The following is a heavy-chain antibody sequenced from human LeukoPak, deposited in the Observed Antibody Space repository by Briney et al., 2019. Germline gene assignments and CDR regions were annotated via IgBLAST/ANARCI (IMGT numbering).Heavy chain of an antibody. V-gene: IGHV3-23*01. Sequence: GGSLRLSCEASGFTFGSYAMYWVRQAPGKGLERVSAISGSGGSTYYADSVKGRFTISRDNSKNTLYLQMNSLRAEDTAVYYCAKAGGWGSARHMHFDYWGQGTLVTVSS. CDR3: AKAGGWGSARHMHFDY. CDR1: GFTFGSYA. D-gene: IGHD7-27*01. J-gene: IGHJ4*02. CDR2: ISGSGGST.